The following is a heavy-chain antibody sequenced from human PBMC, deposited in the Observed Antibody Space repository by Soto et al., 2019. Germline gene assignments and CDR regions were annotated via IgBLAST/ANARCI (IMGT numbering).Heavy chain of an antibody. CDR2: ISAFNGNT. CDR1: GYTFTSYG. J-gene: IGHJ4*02. D-gene: IGHD6-6*01. CDR3: ARDVENSSPYYFGY. Sequence: ASVKVSCKASGYTFTSYGISWVRQAPGQGLERMGWISAFNGNTYYAQKLQGRVTMTTDTSTNTAYMEMSSLSSDVTAVYYCARDVENSSPYYFGYWGQGTLVTVSS. V-gene: IGHV1-18*01.